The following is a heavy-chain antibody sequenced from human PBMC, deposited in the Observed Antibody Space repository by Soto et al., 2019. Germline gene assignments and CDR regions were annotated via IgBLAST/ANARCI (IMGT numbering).Heavy chain of an antibody. J-gene: IGHJ3*02. D-gene: IGHD3-16*01. Sequence: QTWWSLRLSCSASVFTFSGSAMHWFRQASGKGLEWVGRIRSKANSYATAYAASVKGRFTISRDDSKNTAYLQMNSLKTEDTAVYYCTSGPMTTFAFDIWGQGTMVTV. V-gene: IGHV3-73*01. CDR2: IRSKANSYAT. CDR1: VFTFSGSA. CDR3: TSGPMTTFAFDI.